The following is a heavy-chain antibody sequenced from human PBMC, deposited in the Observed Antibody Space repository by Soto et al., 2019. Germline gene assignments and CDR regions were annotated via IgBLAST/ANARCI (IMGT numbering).Heavy chain of an antibody. D-gene: IGHD3-16*01. J-gene: IGHJ4*02. V-gene: IGHV3-30-3*01. CDR2: ISYDGSNK. CDR1: GFTFSTYT. Sequence: QVQLVESGGGVVQPGRSLRLSCAASGFTFSTYTMHWVRQAPGRGLEWVAVISYDGSNKYYADSVKGRFTISRDNSKNTRYLQMNSLRAEDTAVYYCARDRGSDFDYWGQGTLVTVSS. CDR3: ARDRGSDFDY.